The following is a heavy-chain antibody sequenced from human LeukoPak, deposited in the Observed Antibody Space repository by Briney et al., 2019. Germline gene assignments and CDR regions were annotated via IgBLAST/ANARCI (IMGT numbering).Heavy chain of an antibody. V-gene: IGHV3-30*04. CDR3: AKGDNSGSYVRAFDI. J-gene: IGHJ3*02. D-gene: IGHD1-26*01. CDR2: VAYDGSNK. CDR1: GFTFSRYA. Sequence: PGGSLRLSCTASGFTFSRYAMHWLRQAPGKGLEWVAVVAYDGSNKYPADSLKGRFTISRDNSKNTLFLEMNSLRAEDTAVYYCAKGDNSGSYVRAFDIWGQGTMVTVSS.